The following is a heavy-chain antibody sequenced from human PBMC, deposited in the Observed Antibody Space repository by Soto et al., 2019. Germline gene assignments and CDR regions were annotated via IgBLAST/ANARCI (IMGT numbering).Heavy chain of an antibody. V-gene: IGHV3-9*01. CDR2: ISWSSRAT. CDR3: AKDMDSRSGAYYRYGMDV. J-gene: IGHJ6*02. CDR1: GFTFDDYA. D-gene: IGHD4-17*01. Sequence: EVQLVESGGDLVQPGRSLRLSCAASGFTFDDYAMHWVRQAPGKGLEWVSGISWSSRATDYADSVKGRFSISRDNAKNSLYLTMNSLRPENTALYFCAKDMDSRSGAYYRYGMDVWGRGTTVTVSS.